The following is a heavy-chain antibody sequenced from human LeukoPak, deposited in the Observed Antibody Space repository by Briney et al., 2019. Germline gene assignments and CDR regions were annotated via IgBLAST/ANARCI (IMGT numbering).Heavy chain of an antibody. CDR2: IKQDGSEK. CDR1: GFTFSSYW. Sequence: SGGSLRLSCAASGFTFSSYWMSWVRQAPGKGLEWVANIKQDGSEKYYVDSVKGRFTISRDNAKNSLYLQMKSLRAEDTAVYYRARCRGGYSGYDSLFYWGQRTLVTVSS. V-gene: IGHV3-7*01. CDR3: ARCRGGYSGYDSLFY. D-gene: IGHD5-12*01. J-gene: IGHJ4*02.